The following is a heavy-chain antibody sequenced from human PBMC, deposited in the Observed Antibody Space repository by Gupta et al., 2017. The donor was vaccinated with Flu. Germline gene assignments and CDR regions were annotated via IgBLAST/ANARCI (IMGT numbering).Heavy chain of an antibody. CDR1: GFTFSNAW. CDR2: IKSKTDGGTT. CDR3: TTDFWSSGNEGLDY. Sequence: EVQLVESGGGLVKPGGSLRLSCAASGFTFSNAWMIWVRQAPGKGLEWVGRIKSKTDGGTTDYAAPVKGRFTISRDDSKNTLYLQMNSLKTEDTAVYYCTTDFWSSGNEGLDYWGQGTLVTVSS. D-gene: IGHD3-3*01. J-gene: IGHJ4*02. V-gene: IGHV3-15*01.